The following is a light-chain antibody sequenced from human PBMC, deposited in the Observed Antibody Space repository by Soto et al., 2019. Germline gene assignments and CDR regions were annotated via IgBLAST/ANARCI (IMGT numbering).Light chain of an antibody. CDR3: QQYNNWPPYT. J-gene: IGKJ5*01. CDR2: GAS. Sequence: EIVMTQSPATLSVSPGERATLSCRASQSVGSDLAWYQQKPDQAPRLIXYGASTRATGTPTRFSGSGSGTEFTLTISSLQSEDFAVYFCQQYNNWPPYTFGQGTRLEIK. V-gene: IGKV3-15*01. CDR1: QSVGSD.